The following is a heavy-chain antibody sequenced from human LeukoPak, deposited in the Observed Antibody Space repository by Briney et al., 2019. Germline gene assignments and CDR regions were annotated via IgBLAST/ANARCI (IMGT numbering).Heavy chain of an antibody. Sequence: GESLKISCKGSGYSFTSYWISWVRQMPGKGLERMGRIDPSDSYTNYSPSFQGHVTISADKSISAAYLQWSSLKASDTAMYYCARALEQLVIDYWGQGTLVTVSS. CDR3: ARALEQLVIDY. D-gene: IGHD6-13*01. J-gene: IGHJ4*02. CDR2: IDPSDSYT. V-gene: IGHV5-10-1*01. CDR1: GYSFTSYW.